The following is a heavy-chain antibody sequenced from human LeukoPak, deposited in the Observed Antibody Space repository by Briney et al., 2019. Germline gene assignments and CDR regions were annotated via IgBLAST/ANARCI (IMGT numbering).Heavy chain of an antibody. CDR3: ATGRYNWNYAFDY. J-gene: IGHJ4*02. Sequence: ASVKVSCKVSGAILIELSIHWVRQAPGKGLEWMGGFDPEDGETIYAQKFQGRVTMTEDTSTDTAYMELSSLRSEDTAVYYCATGRYNWNYAFDYWGQGTLVTVSS. CDR1: GAILIELS. V-gene: IGHV1-24*01. D-gene: IGHD1-7*01. CDR2: FDPEDGET.